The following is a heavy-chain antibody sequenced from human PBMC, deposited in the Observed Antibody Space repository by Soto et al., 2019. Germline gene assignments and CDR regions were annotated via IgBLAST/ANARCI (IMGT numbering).Heavy chain of an antibody. CDR3: ARDPGIVLVPAAFDY. CDR2: INPSGGST. CDR1: GYTFTSYY. Sequence: ASVKVSCKASGYTFTSYYMHWVRQAPGQGLEWMGIINPSGGSTSYAQKFQGRVTMTRDTSTSTVYMELSSLRSEDTAVYYCARDPGIVLVPAAFDYWGQGTLVTVSS. J-gene: IGHJ4*02. D-gene: IGHD2-2*01. V-gene: IGHV1-46*01.